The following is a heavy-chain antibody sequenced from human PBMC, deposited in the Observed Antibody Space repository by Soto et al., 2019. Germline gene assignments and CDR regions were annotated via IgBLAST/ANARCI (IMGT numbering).Heavy chain of an antibody. Sequence: ASVKVSCKASGYTFTSYDINWVRQATGQGLEWMGWMNPNSGNTGYAQKFQGRVTMTGNTSISTAYMELRSLRSDDTAVYYCARDAPPEDYWGQGTLVTVSS. J-gene: IGHJ4*02. CDR3: ARDAPPEDY. CDR2: MNPNSGNT. CDR1: GYTFTSYD. V-gene: IGHV1-8*01.